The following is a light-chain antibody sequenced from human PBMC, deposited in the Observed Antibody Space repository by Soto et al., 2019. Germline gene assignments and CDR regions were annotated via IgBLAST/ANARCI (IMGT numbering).Light chain of an antibody. J-gene: IGKJ5*01. CDR1: QSITSSF. Sequence: PGERASLSCGASQSITSSFLAWYQQKPGQAPRLXIYGASSRATGIPDRFSGTGSETDFTLTINRLEPEDFAVYYCQQYENSPITFGQGTRLEIK. CDR2: GAS. V-gene: IGKV3-20*01. CDR3: QQYENSPIT.